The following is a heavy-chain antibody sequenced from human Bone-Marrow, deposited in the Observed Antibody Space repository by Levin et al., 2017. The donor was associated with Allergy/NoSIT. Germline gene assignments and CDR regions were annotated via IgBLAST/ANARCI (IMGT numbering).Heavy chain of an antibody. J-gene: IGHJ4*02. CDR2: ISYDGSNK. V-gene: IGHV3-30*18. D-gene: IGHD3-16*01. CDR3: AKDLSPMVASGGDF. Sequence: PGGSLRLSCAASGFTLSSYGMHWVRQAPGKGLEWVAVISYDGSNKYYADSVKGRFTISRDSSKNTLYLQMNSLRAEDTAVYYCAKDLSPMVASGGDFWGQGTLVTVSS. CDR1: GFTLSSYG.